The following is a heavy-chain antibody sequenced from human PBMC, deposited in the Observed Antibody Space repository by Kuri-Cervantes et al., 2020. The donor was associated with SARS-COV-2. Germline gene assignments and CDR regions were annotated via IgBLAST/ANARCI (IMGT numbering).Heavy chain of an antibody. V-gene: IGHV4-39*01. CDR2: IYYSGST. D-gene: IGHD3-3*01. Sequence: SETLSLTCTVSGGSISSSSYYWGWIRQPPGKGLEWIGSIYYSGSTYYNPSLKSRVTISVDTSKNQFSLKLSSVTAADTAVYYCARGVLYYCYYMDVWGKGTTVTVSS. CDR1: GGSISSSSYY. CDR3: ARGVLYYCYYMDV. J-gene: IGHJ6*03.